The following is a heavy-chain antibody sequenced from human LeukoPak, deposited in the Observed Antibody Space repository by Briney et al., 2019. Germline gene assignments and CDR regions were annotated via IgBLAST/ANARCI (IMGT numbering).Heavy chain of an antibody. CDR2: ISSSGSTI. J-gene: IGHJ4*02. CDR3: ARDQYYDSSGPMKY. Sequence: PGGSLRLSCAASGFTFSDYYMSWLRQAPGKGLEGVSYISSSGSTIYYADSVKGRFTISRDNAKNSLYLQMNSLRAEDTAVYYCARDQYYDSSGPMKYWGQGTLVTVSS. D-gene: IGHD3-22*01. CDR1: GFTFSDYY. V-gene: IGHV3-11*01.